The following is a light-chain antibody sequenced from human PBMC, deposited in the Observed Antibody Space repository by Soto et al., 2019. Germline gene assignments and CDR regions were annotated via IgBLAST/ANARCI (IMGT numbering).Light chain of an antibody. CDR3: GSWDSSLSAYV. Sequence: QSALTQPRSVSGSPGQSVTVSCTGTSRDVAVYSYVSWFQQHPGKAPQLLIYDVTKRPSGVPDRFSGSKSGTSATLGITGFQTGDEADYYCGSWDSSLSAYVFGTGTKVTVL. V-gene: IGLV2-11*01. CDR1: SRDVAVYSY. CDR2: DVT. J-gene: IGLJ1*01.